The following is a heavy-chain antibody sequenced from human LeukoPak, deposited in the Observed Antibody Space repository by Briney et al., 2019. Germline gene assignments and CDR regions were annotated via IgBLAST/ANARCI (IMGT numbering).Heavy chain of an antibody. V-gene: IGHV3-23*01. CDR1: GFTFCNYA. Sequence: GGSLRLSCAASGFTFCNYAMSWVRQAPGEGLEWVAALIVGGGSTHYTDSVRGRVTISRDNSKNTLYLYMKSVRAQGTAVCYWARAPRGSGSYSDYWGQGTLVTVHS. CDR2: LIVGGGST. CDR3: ARAPRGSGSYSDY. D-gene: IGHD1-26*01. J-gene: IGHJ4*02.